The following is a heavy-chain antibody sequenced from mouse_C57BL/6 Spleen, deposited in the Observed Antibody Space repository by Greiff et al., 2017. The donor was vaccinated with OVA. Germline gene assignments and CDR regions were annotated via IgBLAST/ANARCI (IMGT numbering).Heavy chain of an antibody. D-gene: IGHD2-3*01. CDR1: GFSFNTYA. V-gene: IGHV10-1*01. J-gene: IGHJ4*01. CDR3: VRHGWLGDAMDY. CDR2: IRSKSNNYAT. Sequence: EVQVVESGGGLVQPKGSLKLSCAASGFSFNTYAMNWVRQAPGKGLEWVARIRSKSNNYATYYADSVKDRFTISRDDSESMLYLQMNNLKTEDTAMYYCVRHGWLGDAMDYWGQGTSVTVSS.